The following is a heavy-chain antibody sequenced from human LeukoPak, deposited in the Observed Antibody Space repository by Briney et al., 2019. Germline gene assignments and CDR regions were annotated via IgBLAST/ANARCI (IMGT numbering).Heavy chain of an antibody. CDR3: ATKQWLAPPPDS. CDR2: INTDGTVT. Sequence: PGGSLRLSCAASGFTFSKYWMLWVRHAPGKGLESVSRINTDGTVTTYADSVKGRFTVSRDNAGNTMFLQMNSVRDEDTAVYYCATKQWLAPPPDSWGQGTPVTVSS. D-gene: IGHD6-19*01. V-gene: IGHV3-74*01. CDR1: GFTFSKYW. J-gene: IGHJ4*02.